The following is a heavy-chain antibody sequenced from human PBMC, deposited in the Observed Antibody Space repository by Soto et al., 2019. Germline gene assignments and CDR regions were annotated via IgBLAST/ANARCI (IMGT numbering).Heavy chain of an antibody. V-gene: IGHV3-72*01. D-gene: IGHD5-12*01. J-gene: IGHJ6*02. CDR2: IRNKANSYTT. CDR1: GFSASDHY. CDR3: ARGIYAGPDYYGMDV. Sequence: PGGSLRLSCAASGFSASDHYMEWVRQAPGKGLEWVGRIRNKANSYTTQYAASVEGRFTISRDDSDNSVYLQMNSLKTEDTAVYYCARGIYAGPDYYGMDVWGQGTTVTVSS.